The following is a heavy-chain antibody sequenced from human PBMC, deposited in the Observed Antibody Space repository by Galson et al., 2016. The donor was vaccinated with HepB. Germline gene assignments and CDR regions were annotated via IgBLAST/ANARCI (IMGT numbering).Heavy chain of an antibody. CDR3: ARGSAPRPGD. CDR1: GSSIRNYY. J-gene: IGHJ4*02. V-gene: IGHV4-59*01. Sequence: SETLSLTCTVSGSSIRNYYWSWVRQPPGKGLEWIGYIYYRGNTNYNPSLESRVTISVDTSKNQLSLKLYSVTAADTAMCYCARGSAPRPGDWGPGTRVTVSS. D-gene: IGHD3-3*01. CDR2: IYYRGNT.